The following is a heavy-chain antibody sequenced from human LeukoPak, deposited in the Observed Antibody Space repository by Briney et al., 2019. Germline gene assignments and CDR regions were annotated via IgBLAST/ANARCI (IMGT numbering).Heavy chain of an antibody. CDR1: GGSISTYY. D-gene: IGHD3-16*02. Sequence: SETLSLTCTVSGGSISTYYWSWIRQPPGKGLEWIGYIYYSGSTNYNPSLKSRVTISVDTSKNQFSLNLSSVTAADTAVYYCAREPYDYVWGSYRHYFDYWGQGTLVTVSS. CDR3: AREPYDYVWGSYRHYFDY. CDR2: IYYSGST. V-gene: IGHV4-59*12. J-gene: IGHJ4*02.